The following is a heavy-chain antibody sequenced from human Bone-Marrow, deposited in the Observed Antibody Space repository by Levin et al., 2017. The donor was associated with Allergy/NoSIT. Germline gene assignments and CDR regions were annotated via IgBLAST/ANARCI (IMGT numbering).Heavy chain of an antibody. J-gene: IGHJ3*02. D-gene: IGHD6-19*01. CDR1: DSSINSGYY. CDR2: IHYTGNT. CDR3: ARGGGQWLVRKTAFEI. V-gene: IGHV4-38-2*01. Sequence: GSLRLSCAVSDSSINSGYYWTWIRQPPGKALEWIGSIHYTGNTDYNPSLESRLTISLDTSKNQFSLRLTSVTAADAAVYYCARGGGQWLVRKTAFEIWGQGTIVPVSS.